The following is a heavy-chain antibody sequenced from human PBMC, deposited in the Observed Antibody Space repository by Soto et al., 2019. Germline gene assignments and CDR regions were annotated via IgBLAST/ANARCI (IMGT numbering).Heavy chain of an antibody. CDR1: GYTFTSYA. J-gene: IGHJ5*02. CDR2: INAGNGNT. D-gene: IGHD3-22*01. V-gene: IGHV1-3*01. CDR3: ARDRYYDSSGHNWFDP. Sequence: ASVKVSCKASGYTFTSYAMHWVRQAPGQRLEWMGWINAGNGNTKYSQKFQGRVTITRDTSASTAYMELSSLRSEDTAVYYCARDRYYDSSGHNWFDPWGQGTLVTVSS.